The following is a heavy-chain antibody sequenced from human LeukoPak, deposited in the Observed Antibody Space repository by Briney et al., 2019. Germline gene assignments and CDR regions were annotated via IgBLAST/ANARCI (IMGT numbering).Heavy chain of an antibody. V-gene: IGHV3-30-3*01. CDR3: AREPLYGSGSYPDY. CDR1: GFTFSNYA. CDR2: ISYDGNNK. J-gene: IGHJ4*02. Sequence: PGRSLRLSCAASGFTFSNYAMHWVRQAPGKGLEGVAVISYDGNNKYYADSVKGRFTITRDNSKNTLYLQMNSLRAEDTAVYYCAREPLYGSGSYPDYWGQGTLVTVSS. D-gene: IGHD3-10*01.